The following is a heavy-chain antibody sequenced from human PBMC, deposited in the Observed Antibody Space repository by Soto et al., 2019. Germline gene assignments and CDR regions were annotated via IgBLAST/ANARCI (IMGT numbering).Heavy chain of an antibody. V-gene: IGHV3-30-3*01. J-gene: IGHJ4*02. D-gene: IGHD1-26*01. CDR1: GFTFSSYA. Sequence: QVQLVESGGGVVQPGRSLRLSCAASGFTFSSYAMHWVRQAPGKGLEWVAVISYDGSNKYYADSVKGRFTISRDNSKNALYLQMNSLRAEDTAVYYCARGLESWELAGGLLDYWGQGTLVTVSS. CDR2: ISYDGSNK. CDR3: ARGLESWELAGGLLDY.